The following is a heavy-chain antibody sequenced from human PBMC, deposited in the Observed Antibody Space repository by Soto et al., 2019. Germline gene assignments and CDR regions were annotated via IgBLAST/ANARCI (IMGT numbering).Heavy chain of an antibody. V-gene: IGHV1-3*01. Sequence: ASVKVSCKASGYTFTSYAMHWVRQAPGQRLEWMGWINAGNGNTKYSQKFQGRVTITRDTSAGTAYMELSSLRSEDTAVYYCARGPATTVTTIGYYYYMDVWGKGTTVTVSS. CDR2: INAGNGNT. CDR3: ARGPATTVTTIGYYYYMDV. CDR1: GYTFTSYA. J-gene: IGHJ6*03. D-gene: IGHD4-17*01.